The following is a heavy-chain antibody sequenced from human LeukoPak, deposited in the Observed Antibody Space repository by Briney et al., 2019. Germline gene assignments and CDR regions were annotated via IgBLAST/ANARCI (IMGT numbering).Heavy chain of an antibody. Sequence: GGSLRLPCAASGFTFSSYSMNWVRQAPGKGLEWVSSISSSSSYIYYADSVKGRFTISRDNAKNSLYLQMNSLRAEDTAVYYCARGLAAAGDYWGQGTLVTVSS. V-gene: IGHV3-21*01. CDR1: GFTFSSYS. D-gene: IGHD6-13*01. J-gene: IGHJ4*02. CDR2: ISSSSSYI. CDR3: ARGLAAAGDY.